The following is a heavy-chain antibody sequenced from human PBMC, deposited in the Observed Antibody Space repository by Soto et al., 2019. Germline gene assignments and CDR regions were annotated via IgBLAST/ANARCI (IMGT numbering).Heavy chain of an antibody. CDR3: ASISIAVAGTPLDD. J-gene: IGHJ4*02. D-gene: IGHD6-19*01. CDR1: GGSISSSSYY. CDR2: IYYSGST. Sequence: SETLSLTCTVSGGSISSSSYYWGWIRQPPGKGLEWIGSIYYSGSTYYNPSLKSRVTISVDTSKNQFSLKLSSVTAADTAVYYCASISIAVAGTPLDDWGQGTLVTVSS. V-gene: IGHV4-39*01.